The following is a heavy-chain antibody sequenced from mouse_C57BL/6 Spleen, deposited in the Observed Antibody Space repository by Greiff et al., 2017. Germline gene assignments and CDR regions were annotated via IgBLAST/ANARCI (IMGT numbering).Heavy chain of an antibody. D-gene: IGHD3-1*01. CDR2: INYDGSST. Sequence: EVKLMESEGGLVQPGSSMKLSCTASGFTFSDYYMAWVRQVPEKGLEWVANINYDGSSTYYLDSLKSRFIISRDNAKNILYLQMSSLKSEDTATYYCAREELGFFDYWGQGTTLTVSS. CDR1: GFTFSDYY. V-gene: IGHV5-16*01. J-gene: IGHJ2*01. CDR3: AREELGFFDY.